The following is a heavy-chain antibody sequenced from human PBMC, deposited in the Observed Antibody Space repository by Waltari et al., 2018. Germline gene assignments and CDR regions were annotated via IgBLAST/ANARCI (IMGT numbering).Heavy chain of an antibody. J-gene: IGHJ4*02. CDR1: AIAVSDTH. CDR2: MYPPGSA. CDR3: ATARDEHTAMVYFDN. Sequence: EVKLVESGGGLVHPGGSLRLSCVPSAIAVSDTHMSRVRQAPGKGLEWVSIMYPPGSAYNADSVEGQFTISRDISKNMVHLQMNRLRLEDSATYYCATARDEHTAMVYFDNWGQGTLVSVSS. D-gene: IGHD5-18*01. V-gene: IGHV3-66*02.